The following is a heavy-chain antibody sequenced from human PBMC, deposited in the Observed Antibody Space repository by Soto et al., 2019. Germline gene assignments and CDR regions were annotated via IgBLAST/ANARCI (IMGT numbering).Heavy chain of an antibody. CDR1: GGSISSSSYY. Sequence: QLQLQESGPGLVKPSETLSLTCTVSGGSISSSSYYWGWIRQPPGKGLEWVGSIYYSGSTYYNPSLKSRVTISVHTSKNPYSLKLSAVTAADTAVYYCARQFRRKEKRGYSYGLPDYWGQGTLITVTS. D-gene: IGHD5-18*01. CDR2: IYYSGST. J-gene: IGHJ4*02. V-gene: IGHV4-39*01. CDR3: ARQFRRKEKRGYSYGLPDY.